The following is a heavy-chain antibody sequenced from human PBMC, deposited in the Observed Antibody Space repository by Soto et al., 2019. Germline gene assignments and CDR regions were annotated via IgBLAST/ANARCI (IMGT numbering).Heavy chain of an antibody. V-gene: IGHV3-23*01. CDR1: GFTFSSYA. D-gene: IGHD6-19*01. CDR2: ISGSGGST. CDR3: AKDAEQWLLLGSYFDY. J-gene: IGHJ4*02. Sequence: GGSLRLSCAASGFTFSSYAMSWVRQAPGKGLEWVSAISGSGGSTYYADSVKGRFTISRDNSKNTPYLQMNSLRAEDTAVYYCAKDAEQWLLLGSYFDYWGQGTLVTVSS.